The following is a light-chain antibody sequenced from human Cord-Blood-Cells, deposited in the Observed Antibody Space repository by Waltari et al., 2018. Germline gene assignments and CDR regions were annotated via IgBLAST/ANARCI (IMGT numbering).Light chain of an antibody. CDR1: QRVSSY. Sequence: EIVLTQSPATLSLSPGERATLSCRASQRVSSYLAWYQQKHGQAPRLLIYDASNRATGIPARFSGSGSVTDFTLTISSLEPEDFAVYYCQQRSNWPRFTFGPGTKVDIK. CDR2: DAS. V-gene: IGKV3-11*01. CDR3: QQRSNWPRFT. J-gene: IGKJ3*01.